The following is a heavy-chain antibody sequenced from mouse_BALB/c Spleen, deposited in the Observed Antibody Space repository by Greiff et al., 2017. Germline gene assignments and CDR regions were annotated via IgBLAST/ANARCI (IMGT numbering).Heavy chain of an antibody. CDR2: IDPETGGT. CDR3: TRYWEDYFDY. J-gene: IGHJ2*01. V-gene: IGHV1-15*01. Sequence: QVQLQQSGAELVRPGASVTLSCTASGYTFTDYEMHWVKQTPVHGLEWIGAIDPETGGTAYNQKFKGKATLTADKSSSTAYMELRSLTSEDSAVYYCTRYWEDYFDYWGQGTTLTVSS. CDR1: GYTFTDYE. D-gene: IGHD4-1*01.